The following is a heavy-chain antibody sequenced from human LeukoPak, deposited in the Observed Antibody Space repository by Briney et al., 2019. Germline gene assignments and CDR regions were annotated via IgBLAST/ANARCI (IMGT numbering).Heavy chain of an antibody. J-gene: IGHJ5*02. CDR2: VSHDGTT. V-gene: IGHV4-59*08. CDR3: ARLDCYDVVGCYNH. D-gene: IGHD3/OR15-3a*01. CDR1: GDSVTAYY. Sequence: SETLSLTCSVSGDSVTAYYWNWIRQATGKGLKWIGYVSHDGTTNYTPSLRSRVVMSVDTANNTISLSLASVTAADTGVHYCARLDCYDVVGCYNHWGRGTPVTVS.